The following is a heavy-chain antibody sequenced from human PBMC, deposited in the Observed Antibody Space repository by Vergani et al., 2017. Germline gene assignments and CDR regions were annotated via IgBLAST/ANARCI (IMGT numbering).Heavy chain of an antibody. CDR3: ARDQITMVRGVITRYYFDY. J-gene: IGHJ4*02. CDR1: GGTFSSYA. D-gene: IGHD3-10*01. V-gene: IGHV1-69*01. CDR2: IIPIFGTA. Sequence: QVQLVQSGAEVKKPGSSVKVSCKASGGTFSSYAISWVRQAPGQGLEWMGGIIPIFGTANYAQKFQGRVTITADESTSTAYMELSSPRSEDTAVYYCARDQITMVRGVITRYYFDYWGQGTLVTVSS.